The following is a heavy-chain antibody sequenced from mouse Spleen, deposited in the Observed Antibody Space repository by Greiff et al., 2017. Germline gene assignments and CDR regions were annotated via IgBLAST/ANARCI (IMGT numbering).Heavy chain of an antibody. CDR2: ISSGGSYT. Sequence: DVMLVESGGDLVKPGGSLKLSCAASGFTSSSYGMSWVRQTPDKRLEWVATISSGGSYTYYPDSVKGRFTISRDNAKNTLYLQMSSLKSEDTAMYYCARHEDGFYAMDYWGQGTSVTVSS. V-gene: IGHV5-6*02. J-gene: IGHJ4*01. D-gene: IGHD2-3*01. CDR3: ARHEDGFYAMDY. CDR1: GFTSSSYG.